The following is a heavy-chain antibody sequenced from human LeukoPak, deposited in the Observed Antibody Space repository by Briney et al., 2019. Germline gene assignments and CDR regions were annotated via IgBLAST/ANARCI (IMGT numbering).Heavy chain of an antibody. J-gene: IGHJ4*02. D-gene: IGHD6-19*01. CDR3: SIGQGIAVAGRTLAARPNYSRFDY. Sequence: GASVKVSCKASGGTFSSYAISWVRQAPGQGLEWMGGIIPIFGTANYAQKFQGRVTITTDESTGTAYMELSSLRSEDTAVYYCSIGQGIAVAGRTLAARPNYSRFDYWGQGTLVTVSS. V-gene: IGHV1-69*05. CDR2: IIPIFGTA. CDR1: GGTFSSYA.